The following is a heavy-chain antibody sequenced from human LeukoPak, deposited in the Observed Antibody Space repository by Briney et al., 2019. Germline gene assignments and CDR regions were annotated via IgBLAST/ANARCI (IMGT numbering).Heavy chain of an antibody. D-gene: IGHD2-21*02. CDR2: IWYDGSNK. Sequence: PGGSLRLSCAASGFTFSSYAMSWVRQAPGKGLEWVAVIWYDGSNKYYADSVKGRFTISRDNSKNTLYLQMNSLRAEDTAVYYCARDRSGGDLDYWGQGTLVTVSS. J-gene: IGHJ4*02. V-gene: IGHV3-33*08. CDR1: GFTFSSYA. CDR3: ARDRSGGDLDY.